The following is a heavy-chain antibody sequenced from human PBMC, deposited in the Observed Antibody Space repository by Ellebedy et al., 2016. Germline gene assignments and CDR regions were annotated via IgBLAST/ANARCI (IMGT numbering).Heavy chain of an antibody. J-gene: IGHJ4*02. CDR3: ARDGSGSYRYYFDY. V-gene: IGHV1-69*13. D-gene: IGHD3-10*01. CDR2: IIPIFGTA. CDR1: GYTFTGYY. Sequence: SVKVSXXASGYTFTGYYMHWVRQAPGQGLEWMGGIIPIFGTANYAQKFQGRVTITADESTSTAYMELRSLRSDDTAVYYCARDGSGSYRYYFDYWGQGTLVTVSS.